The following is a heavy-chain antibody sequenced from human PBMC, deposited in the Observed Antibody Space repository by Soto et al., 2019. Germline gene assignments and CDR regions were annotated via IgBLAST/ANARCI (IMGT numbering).Heavy chain of an antibody. CDR1: GGSISSGGYY. Sequence: KPSETLSLTCTVSGGSISSGGYYWSWIRQPAGKGLEWIGRIYTSGSTNYNPSLKSRVTMSVDTSKNQFSLKLSSVTAADTAVYYCASAAYYDPSFDYWGQGTLVTVSS. CDR3: ASAAYYDPSFDY. J-gene: IGHJ4*02. V-gene: IGHV4-61*02. D-gene: IGHD3-22*01. CDR2: IYTSGST.